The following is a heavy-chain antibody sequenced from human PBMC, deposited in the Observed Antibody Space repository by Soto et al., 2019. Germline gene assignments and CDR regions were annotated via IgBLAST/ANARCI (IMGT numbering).Heavy chain of an antibody. CDR3: ARDRRIAAALDY. V-gene: IGHV4-31*03. J-gene: IGHJ4*02. CDR2: IYYSGST. CDR1: GGSISSGGYY. D-gene: IGHD6-13*01. Sequence: QVQLQASGPGLVKPSQTLSLTCTVSGGSISSGGYYWSWIRQHPGKGLEWIGYIYYSGSTYYNPSLKSRVTISVDTSKNQFSLKLSSVTAADTAVYYCARDRRIAAALDYWGQGPLVTVSS.